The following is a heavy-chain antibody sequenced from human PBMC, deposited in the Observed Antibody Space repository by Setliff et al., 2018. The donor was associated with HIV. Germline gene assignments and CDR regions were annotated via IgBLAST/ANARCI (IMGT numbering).Heavy chain of an antibody. CDR3: ARGGRGYYNDAFDI. J-gene: IGHJ3*02. V-gene: IGHV3-30*04. CDR1: GFTFSSYA. D-gene: IGHD3-22*01. CDR2: MSYDGSHK. Sequence: GESLKISCAASGFTFSSYAMHWVRQAPGKGLEWVAVMSYDGSHKHYADSVRGRFTISRDNSKNTLYLQMNSLRTEDTAVYYCARGGRGYYNDAFDIWGQGTMVTVSS.